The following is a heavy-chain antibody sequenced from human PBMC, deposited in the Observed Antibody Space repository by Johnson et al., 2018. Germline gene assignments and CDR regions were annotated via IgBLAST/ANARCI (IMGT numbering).Heavy chain of an antibody. CDR3: ARERPGNLGYGGKVDAFAI. J-gene: IGHJ3*02. V-gene: IGHV1-69*09. CDR2: IIPILGIA. CDR1: GGTFSSYT. Sequence: VQLLESGAEVKKPGSSVKVSCKASGGTFSSYTISWVRQAPGQGLEWMGRIIPILGIANYAQKIQGRVTITAENSTTTADMELSSLTSKDTAVYYCARERPGNLGYGGKVDAFAIWGQGTMFTVSS. D-gene: IGHD4-23*01.